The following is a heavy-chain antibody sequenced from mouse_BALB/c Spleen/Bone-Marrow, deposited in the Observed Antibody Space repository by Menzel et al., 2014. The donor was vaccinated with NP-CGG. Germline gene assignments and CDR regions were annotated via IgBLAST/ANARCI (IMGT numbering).Heavy chain of an antibody. J-gene: IGHJ4*01. V-gene: IGHV5-12-2*01. CDR2: ISNGGGST. CDR3: ARQLGLRWAMDY. D-gene: IGHD3-1*01. CDR1: GFTFGSYT. Sequence: EVHLVESGGVLVQPGGSLKLSCAASGFTFGSYTVSWVRQTPEKRLEWVAYISNGGGSTYYPDTVKGRFTISRDNAKNTLYLQMSSLKSEDTAMYYCARQLGLRWAMDYWGQGTSVTVSS.